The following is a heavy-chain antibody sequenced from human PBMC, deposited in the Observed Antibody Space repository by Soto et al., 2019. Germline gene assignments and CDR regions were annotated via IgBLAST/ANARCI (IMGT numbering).Heavy chain of an antibody. J-gene: IGHJ4*02. CDR2: ISWNSGSI. D-gene: IGHD2-15*01. Sequence: HPVGSLRLSCAASGFTFDDYAMHWVRQAPGKGLEWVSGISWNSGSIGYADSVKGRFTISRDNAKNSLYLQMNSLRAEDTALYYCAKDAGRDGYLDYWGQGTLVTVSS. CDR3: AKDAGRDGYLDY. V-gene: IGHV3-9*01. CDR1: GFTFDDYA.